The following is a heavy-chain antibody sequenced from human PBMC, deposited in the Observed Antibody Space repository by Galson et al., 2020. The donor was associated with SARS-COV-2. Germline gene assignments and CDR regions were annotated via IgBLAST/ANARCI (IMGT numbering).Heavy chain of an antibody. CDR3: ASDCSGGSCSIKDMAGFEY. Sequence: ASVKVSCKASGYTFTGYYIHWVRQAPGQGLEWMGWMNPNSGGTNYAQNFQGRVTMTWDTSITTAYMELSRLRSHDTAVYYCASDCSGGSCSIKDMAGFEYWGQGTLVTVSS. V-gene: IGHV1-2*02. CDR2: MNPNSGGT. J-gene: IGHJ4*02. CDR1: GYTFTGYY. D-gene: IGHD2-15*01.